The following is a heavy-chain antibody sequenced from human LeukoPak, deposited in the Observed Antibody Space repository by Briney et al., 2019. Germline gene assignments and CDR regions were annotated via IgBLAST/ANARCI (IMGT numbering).Heavy chain of an antibody. J-gene: IGHJ6*03. CDR3: AREIITAGYYYYYMDV. V-gene: IGHV4-4*07. D-gene: IGHD6-25*01. CDR2: IYTSGST. CDR1: GGSISSYY. Sequence: SETLSLTCTVSGGSISSYYWSWIRQPAGKGLEWIGRIYTSGSTNYNPSLKSRVTMSVDTSKNQFSLKVSSVTAADTAVYYCAREIITAGYYYYYMDVWGKGTTVTVSS.